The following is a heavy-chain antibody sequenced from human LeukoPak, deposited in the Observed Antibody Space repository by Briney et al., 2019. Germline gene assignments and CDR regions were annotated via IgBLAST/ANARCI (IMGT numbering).Heavy chain of an antibody. Sequence: GGSLRLSCAASGFIFSDYYMTWIRQAAGRGLEWISYISDGSTHTNYADSVKGRFAISRDDANNFLYLQMTSLRPDDTAVYYCARAASLDYWGQGTLVTVSS. CDR2: ISDGSTHT. D-gene: IGHD6-13*01. V-gene: IGHV3-11*05. CDR1: GFIFSDYY. CDR3: ARAASLDY. J-gene: IGHJ4*02.